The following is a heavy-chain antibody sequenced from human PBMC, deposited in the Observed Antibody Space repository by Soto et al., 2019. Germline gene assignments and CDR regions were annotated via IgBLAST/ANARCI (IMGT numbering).Heavy chain of an antibody. CDR2: ISGSGGTT. J-gene: IGHJ4*02. Sequence: EVQLLESGGGLVRPGGSLRLSCVASTFTFTDYAMSWVRQAPGEGLEWVSGISGSGGTTYYAESVKGRFSISRDNSKSTLCRHLTNLRVEDTAIYYCATISDRGIAAALDSWGQGSLVTVSS. D-gene: IGHD6-13*01. CDR1: TFTFTDYA. CDR3: ATISDRGIAAALDS. V-gene: IGHV3-23*01.